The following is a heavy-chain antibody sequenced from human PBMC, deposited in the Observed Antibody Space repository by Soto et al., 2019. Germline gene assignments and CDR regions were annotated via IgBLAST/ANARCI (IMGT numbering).Heavy chain of an antibody. D-gene: IGHD5-18*01. CDR3: ARDVDTLDH. Sequence: AXECLRLSCAASGFTFSDYDMSWIRQAPGKGLGWVSYISGSGSAIYYAESVKGRFTISRDNAKNSLYLQMNSLRVEDTAVYYCARDVDTLDHWGQGTLVTVSS. V-gene: IGHV3-11*01. J-gene: IGHJ4*02. CDR2: ISGSGSAI. CDR1: GFTFSDYD.